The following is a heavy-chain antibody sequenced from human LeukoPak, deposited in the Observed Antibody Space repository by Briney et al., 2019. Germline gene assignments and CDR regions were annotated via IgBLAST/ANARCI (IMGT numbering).Heavy chain of an antibody. Sequence: GRSLRLSCAASGFTFSSYGMHWVRQAPGKGLEWVAVISYDGSNRYYADSVKGRFTISRDNSKNTLYLQMNSLRAEDTAVYYCAKGTSLWFGVFGMDVWGQGTTVTVSS. D-gene: IGHD3-10*01. CDR3: AKGTSLWFGVFGMDV. CDR2: ISYDGSNR. J-gene: IGHJ6*02. V-gene: IGHV3-30*18. CDR1: GFTFSSYG.